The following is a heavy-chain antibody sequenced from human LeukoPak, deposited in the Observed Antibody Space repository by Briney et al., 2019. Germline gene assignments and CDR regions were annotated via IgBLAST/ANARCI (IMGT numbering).Heavy chain of an antibody. J-gene: IGHJ4*02. CDR2: ISGSGDGT. CDR3: ARSSTYGLGYFDY. D-gene: IGHD3-10*01. V-gene: IGHV3-23*01. CDR1: GFTFTSYA. Sequence: GGSLRLSCAASGFTFTSYAMSWVRQAPGKGLEWVSAISGSGDGTYYTNSVKGRFTISRDNSNYTLHLQMNSLRAEDTAVYYCARSSTYGLGYFDYWGQGTLVTVSS.